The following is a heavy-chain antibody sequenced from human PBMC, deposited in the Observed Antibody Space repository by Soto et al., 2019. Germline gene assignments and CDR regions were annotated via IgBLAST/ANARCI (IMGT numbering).Heavy chain of an antibody. V-gene: IGHV3-30*18. D-gene: IGHD6-19*01. Sequence: GGSLRLSCAASGFTFSSYGMHWVRQAPGKGLEWVAVISYDGSNKYYADSVKGRFTISGDNSKNTLYLQMNSLRAEDTAVYYCAKSDYSSGWYSPPGFDYWGQGTLVTVSS. CDR3: AKSDYSSGWYSPPGFDY. CDR1: GFTFSSYG. J-gene: IGHJ4*02. CDR2: ISYDGSNK.